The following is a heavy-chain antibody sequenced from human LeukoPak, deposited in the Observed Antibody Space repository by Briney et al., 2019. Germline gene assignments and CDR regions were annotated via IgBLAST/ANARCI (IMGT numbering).Heavy chain of an antibody. J-gene: IGHJ4*02. CDR3: ARGLSNLEY. CDR2: IFASGST. D-gene: IGHD4-11*01. Sequence: SETLSLTCTVSGGSISSGSYCWSWIRQPAGKGLEWSGRIFASGSTNYNPSLQTRVTISVDTSKNQFSMKLSSVAAADTAVYYCARGLSNLEYWGQGTLVTVSS. V-gene: IGHV4-61*02. CDR1: GGSISSGSYC.